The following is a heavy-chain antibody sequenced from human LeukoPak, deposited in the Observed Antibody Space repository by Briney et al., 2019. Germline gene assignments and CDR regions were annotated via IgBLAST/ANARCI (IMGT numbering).Heavy chain of an antibody. CDR2: INPNSGGT. J-gene: IGHJ5*02. CDR1: GYTFTGYY. D-gene: IGHD2-15*01. V-gene: IGHV1-2*02. CDR3: ARNRIDLVWFDP. Sequence: ASVKASCKASGYTFTGYYMHWVRQAPGQGLEWMGWINPNSGGTNYAQKFQGRVTMTRDTSISTAYMELSRLRSDDTAVYYCARNRIDLVWFDPWGQGTPVTVSS.